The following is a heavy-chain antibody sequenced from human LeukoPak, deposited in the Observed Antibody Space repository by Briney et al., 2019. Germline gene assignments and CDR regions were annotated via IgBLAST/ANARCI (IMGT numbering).Heavy chain of an antibody. J-gene: IGHJ6*02. CDR1: GFTFNTFD. V-gene: IGHV3-48*01. CDR2: ISSGSSSR. CDR3: ARLRYYAVDV. Sequence: GGSLRLSCAASGFTFNTFDMTWVRQAPGKGLEWVSYISSGSSSRYYADSVKGRFTISRDNVKNSLYLQMNSLRAEDTAVYFCARLRYYAVDVWGQGTTVIVSS.